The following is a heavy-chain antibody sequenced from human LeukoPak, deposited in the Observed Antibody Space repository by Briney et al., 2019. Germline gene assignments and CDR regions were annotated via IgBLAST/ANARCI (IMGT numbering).Heavy chain of an antibody. Sequence: ASVKVSCKASGYSLTTYAISWVRQAPGQGLEWLGWISAYSGRTNYAQKVQGRVAMPTDTSTSTAYMELRSLRFDDTAIYYCARETRHSGGVFDYWGQGTLVTVSS. J-gene: IGHJ4*02. CDR3: ARETRHSGGVFDY. CDR2: ISAYSGRT. D-gene: IGHD6-19*01. CDR1: GYSLTTYA. V-gene: IGHV1-18*01.